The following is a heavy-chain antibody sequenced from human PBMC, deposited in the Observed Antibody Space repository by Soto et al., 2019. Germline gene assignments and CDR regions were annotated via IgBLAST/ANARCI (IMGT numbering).Heavy chain of an antibody. CDR2: SYNSGTT. CDR1: GGMISRYY. CDR3: ARDLPIFRTRGSCTHFAFEV. V-gene: IGHV4-59*01. Sequence: SQNLRLPWTGSGGMISRYYWRWFRLPLEKGMEWIGYSYNSGTTNYSPSLKSRVTISVDTSKNQFSLKLSSVTAADTAVYYCARDLPIFRTRGSCTHFAFEVRCQGRMVT. D-gene: IGHD1-26*01. J-gene: IGHJ3*01.